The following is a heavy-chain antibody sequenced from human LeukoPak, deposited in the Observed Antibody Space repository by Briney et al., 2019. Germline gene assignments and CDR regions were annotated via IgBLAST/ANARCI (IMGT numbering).Heavy chain of an antibody. CDR2: ISAYNGNT. D-gene: IGHD2-15*01. V-gene: IGHV1-18*01. CDR1: GYTSTSFG. J-gene: IGHJ4*02. Sequence: GASVKVSCKASGYTSTSFGISWVRQAPGQGLEWMGWISAYNGNTNYTQKLQGRVTMTTDTSTSTAYMELRSLRSDDTAVYYCARVYRPGLVADGFDYWGQGTLVTVSS. CDR3: ARVYRPGLVADGFDY.